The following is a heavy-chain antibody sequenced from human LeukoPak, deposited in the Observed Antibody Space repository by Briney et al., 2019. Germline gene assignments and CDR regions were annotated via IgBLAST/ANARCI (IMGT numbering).Heavy chain of an antibody. D-gene: IGHD3-22*01. Sequence: SETLSLTCTVSGGSISSYYWSWIRQPPGKGLEWIGYIYYSWSTNYNPSLKSRVTISVDTSKNQFSLKLSSVTAADTAVYYCARDGRISGYYYYTDAFDIWGQGTMVTVSS. CDR1: GGSISSYY. J-gene: IGHJ3*02. CDR3: ARDGRISGYYYYTDAFDI. CDR2: IYYSWST. V-gene: IGHV4-59*01.